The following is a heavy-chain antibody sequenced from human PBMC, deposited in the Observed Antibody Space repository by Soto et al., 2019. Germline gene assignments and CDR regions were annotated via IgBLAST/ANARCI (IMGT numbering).Heavy chain of an antibody. CDR1: GGSIGSYY. V-gene: IGHV4-59*01. D-gene: IGHD1-20*01. Sequence: QVQLQESGPGLVKPSETLSLTCTVSGGSIGSYYWSWIRQPPGKGLEWIGYIYYSGSTNYNPSLKSRLTISVDTSKNQFSLKLSSVTAADTAVYYCASPTYNSGSPFDYWGQGTLVTVSS. CDR3: ASPTYNSGSPFDY. J-gene: IGHJ4*02. CDR2: IYYSGST.